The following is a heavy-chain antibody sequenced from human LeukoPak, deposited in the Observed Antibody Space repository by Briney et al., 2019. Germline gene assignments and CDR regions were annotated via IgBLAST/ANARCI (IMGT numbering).Heavy chain of an antibody. J-gene: IGHJ6*02. CDR1: GFTFGDHA. CDR3: TRGPIQLWLYHGMDV. D-gene: IGHD5-18*01. CDR2: IGSKTYGGTT. V-gene: IGHV3-49*04. Sequence: GGSLRLSCTVSGFTFGDHAMSWVRQAPGEGLEWVGFIGSKTYGGTTEYAASVKGRFIISRDDSTSIAYLQMNSLKTEDTAVYYCTRGPIQLWLYHGMDVWGQGTTVTVSS.